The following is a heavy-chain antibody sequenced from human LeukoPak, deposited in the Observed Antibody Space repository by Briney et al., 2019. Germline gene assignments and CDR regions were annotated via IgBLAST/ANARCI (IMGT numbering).Heavy chain of an antibody. Sequence: SETLSLTCAVYGGSFSGYYWSWIRQPPGKGLEWIGEINHSGSTNYNPSLKSRVTISVGTSKNQFSLKLSSVTAADTAVYYCAISTVTALGMDVWGKGTTVTVSS. CDR1: GGSFSGYY. CDR3: AISTVTALGMDV. J-gene: IGHJ6*04. V-gene: IGHV4-34*01. D-gene: IGHD4-17*01. CDR2: INHSGST.